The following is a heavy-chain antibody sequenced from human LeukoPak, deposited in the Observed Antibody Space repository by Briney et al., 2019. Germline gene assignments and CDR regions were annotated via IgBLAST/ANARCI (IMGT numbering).Heavy chain of an antibody. J-gene: IGHJ4*02. V-gene: IGHV3-48*04. CDR3: ARDPGSGYEEHFDY. CDR1: GFNPNSYA. D-gene: IGHD5-12*01. CDR2: ISSSGSSI. Sequence: GGSLRLSCVASGFNPNSYAMNWVRQAPGKGLEWVSYISSSGSSIYYADSVKGRFTISRDNAKDSLYLQMNSLRAEDTAVYYCARDPGSGYEEHFDYWGQGTLVTVSS.